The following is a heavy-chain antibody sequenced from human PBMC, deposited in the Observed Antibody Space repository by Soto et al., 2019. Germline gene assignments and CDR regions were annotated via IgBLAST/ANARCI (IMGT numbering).Heavy chain of an antibody. CDR2: IWYDGSNK. CDR3: ARVGSYSGYDYFDY. D-gene: IGHD5-12*01. CDR1: GFTFSSYG. J-gene: IGHJ4*02. V-gene: IGHV3-33*01. Sequence: LRLSCAASGFTFSSYGMHWVRQAPGKGLERVAVIWYDGSNKYYADSVKGRFTISRDNSKNTLYLQMNSLRAEDTAVYYCARVGSYSGYDYFDYWAREPWSPSPQ.